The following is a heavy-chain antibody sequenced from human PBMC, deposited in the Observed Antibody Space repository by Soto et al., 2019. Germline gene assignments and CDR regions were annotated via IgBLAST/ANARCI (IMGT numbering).Heavy chain of an antibody. CDR3: AYDPSIAVKEYYFYY. D-gene: IGHD6-6*01. Sequence: AGGSLRLSCAASGFTFSSYAMSWVRQAPGKGLEWVSAISGSGGSTYYADSVKGRFTISRDNSKNTLYLQMNSLRAEDTAVYYCAYDPSIAVKEYYFYYWGQGSLVTVSS. CDR2: ISGSGGST. J-gene: IGHJ4*02. V-gene: IGHV3-23*01. CDR1: GFTFSSYA.